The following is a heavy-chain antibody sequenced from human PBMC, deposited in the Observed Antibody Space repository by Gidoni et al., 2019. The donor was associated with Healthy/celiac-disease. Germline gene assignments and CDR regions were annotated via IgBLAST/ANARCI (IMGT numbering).Heavy chain of an antibody. J-gene: IGHJ4*02. Sequence: QITLKESGPTLVKPTQTLTLTCTFSGFSLSTSGVGVGWIRQPPGKALEWLALIYWNDDKRYSPSLKSRLTITKDTSKNQVVLTMTNMDPVDTATYYCAHTHPPYYYRPYYFDYWGQGTLVTVSS. CDR3: AHTHPPYYYRPYYFDY. V-gene: IGHV2-5*01. CDR1: GFSLSTSGVG. CDR2: IYWNDDK. D-gene: IGHD3-22*01.